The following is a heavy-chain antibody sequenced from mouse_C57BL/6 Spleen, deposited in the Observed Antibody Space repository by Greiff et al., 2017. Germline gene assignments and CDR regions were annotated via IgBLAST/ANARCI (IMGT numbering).Heavy chain of an antibody. V-gene: IGHV6-3*01. Sequence: EVQLQESGGGLVQPGGSMKLSCVASGFTFSNYWMNWVRQSPEKGLEWVAQIRLKSDNYATHYAESVKGRFTISRDDSKSSVYLQMNNLRAEDTGIYYCTGGTTVRENYWGQGTTLTVSS. CDR1: GFTFSNYW. D-gene: IGHD1-1*01. CDR3: TGGTTVRENY. J-gene: IGHJ2*01. CDR2: IRLKSDNYAT.